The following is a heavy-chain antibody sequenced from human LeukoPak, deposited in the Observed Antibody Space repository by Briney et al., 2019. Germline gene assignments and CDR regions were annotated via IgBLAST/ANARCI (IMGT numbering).Heavy chain of an antibody. CDR2: IIPIFGTA. D-gene: IGHD3-10*01. CDR1: GGTFSSYA. J-gene: IGHJ6*03. CDR3: ARDVFPYYYGSGRDYYYYMDV. Sequence: SVKVSCKASGGTFSSYAISWVRQAPGQGLEWMGGIIPIFGTANYAQKFQGRVTITADKSTSTAYMELSSLRSEDTAVYYCARDVFPYYYGSGRDYYYYMDVWGKGTTVTVSS. V-gene: IGHV1-69*06.